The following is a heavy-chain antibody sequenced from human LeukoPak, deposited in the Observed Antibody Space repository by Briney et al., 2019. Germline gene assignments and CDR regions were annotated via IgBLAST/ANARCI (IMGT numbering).Heavy chain of an antibody. D-gene: IGHD6-19*01. CDR1: GYTLTASY. CDR3: ASTSYSIGWYPPDY. J-gene: IGHJ4*02. V-gene: IGHV1-2*02. Sequence: ASVKVSCKALGYTLTASYIYSVRHTPGQGLEWMGWINPHNGGTNYAQKFQGRVTMTRDTSISRADMELSRLRSDDTAVYYCASTSYSIGWYPPDYWGQGTLVTVSS. CDR2: INPHNGGT.